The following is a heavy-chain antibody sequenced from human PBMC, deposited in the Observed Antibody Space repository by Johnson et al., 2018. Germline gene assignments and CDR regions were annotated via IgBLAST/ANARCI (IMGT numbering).Heavy chain of an antibody. CDR3: AKDWEIAAVGTGGYFHH. V-gene: IGHV3-9*01. J-gene: IGHJ1*01. CDR2: INWNSGKI. D-gene: IGHD6-13*01. CDR1: GFTFDDYA. Sequence: VQLVESGGGLVQPGRSLRLSCAASGFTFDDYAMHWVRQAPGKGLEWVSGINWNSGKIGYADSVKGRFTISRDNAKNSLYLQMNSRRAEDTAGYYCAKDWEIAAVGTGGYFHHWGQGTLVTVSS.